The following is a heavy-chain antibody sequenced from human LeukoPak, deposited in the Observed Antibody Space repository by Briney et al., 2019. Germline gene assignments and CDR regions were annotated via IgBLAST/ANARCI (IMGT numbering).Heavy chain of an antibody. Sequence: GESLRISCKGSGYSFTSYWISWVRQMPGKGLGWMGRIDPSDSYTNYSPSFQGHVTISADKSISTAYLQWSSLKASDTAMYYCARPVGGTAMATDYWGQGTLVTVSS. D-gene: IGHD5-18*01. J-gene: IGHJ4*02. CDR1: GYSFTSYW. CDR3: ARPVGGTAMATDY. CDR2: IDPSDSYT. V-gene: IGHV5-10-1*01.